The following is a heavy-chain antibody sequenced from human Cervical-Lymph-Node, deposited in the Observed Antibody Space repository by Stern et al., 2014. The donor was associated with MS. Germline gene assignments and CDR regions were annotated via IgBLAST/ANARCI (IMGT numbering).Heavy chain of an antibody. CDR1: RDTFSHNA. D-gene: IGHD3-10*01. V-gene: IGHV1-69*06. CDR3: ARDEGDYGSGSEDSWFDP. Sequence: QVQLVESGAEVKKPGSSVKVSCKASRDTFSHNALSWIRQAPGQGLEWMGGIIPILGTTSYAQKFQGRVTITADRVKNIVYMELRSLKSEDSAIYFCARDEGDYGSGSEDSWFDPWGQGTLVTVSS. CDR2: IIPILGTT. J-gene: IGHJ5*02.